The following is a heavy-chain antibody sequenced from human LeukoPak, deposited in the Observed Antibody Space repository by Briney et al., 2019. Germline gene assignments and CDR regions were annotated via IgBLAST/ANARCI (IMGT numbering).Heavy chain of an antibody. CDR2: INPNSGGT. Sequence: GASVKVSCKASGYTFTGYYMHWVRQAPGQGLEWMRWINPNSGGTNYAQKFQGRVTMTRDTCISTAYMEMSRLRSDDTAVYYCAAGYCSSTSCYGNSFDYWGQGTLVTVSS. V-gene: IGHV1-2*02. CDR1: GYTFTGYY. CDR3: AAGYCSSTSCYGNSFDY. D-gene: IGHD2-2*01. J-gene: IGHJ4*02.